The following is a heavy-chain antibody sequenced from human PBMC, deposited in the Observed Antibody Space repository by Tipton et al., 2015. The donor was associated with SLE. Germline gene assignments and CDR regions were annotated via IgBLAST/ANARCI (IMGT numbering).Heavy chain of an antibody. D-gene: IGHD3-10*01. V-gene: IGHV4-39*07. CDR3: ARDRAGVLSPFDY. CDR1: GGSISSSSYY. Sequence: TLSLTCTVSGGSISSSSYYWGWIRQPPGKGLEWIGSIYYSGSTNYNPSLKSRVTISVDTSKNQFSLKLSSVTAADTAVYYCARDRAGVLSPFDYWGQGTLVTVPS. CDR2: IYYSGST. J-gene: IGHJ4*02.